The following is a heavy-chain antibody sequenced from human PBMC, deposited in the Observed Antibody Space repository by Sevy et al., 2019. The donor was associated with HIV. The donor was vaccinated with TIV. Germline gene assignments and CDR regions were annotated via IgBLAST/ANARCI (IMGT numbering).Heavy chain of an antibody. CDR3: ARGEYFGELGNWFDP. CDR1: GFTFSDYY. V-gene: IGHV3-11*01. D-gene: IGHD3-10*01. J-gene: IGHJ5*02. Sequence: GGSLRLSCAASGFTFSDYYMSWIRQAPGKGLEWVSYISGSATFIHYADSLQGRFTISRDNAKNSLYLQMNSLRAEDTAVYDCARGEYFGELGNWFDPWGQGTLVTVSS. CDR2: ISGSATFI.